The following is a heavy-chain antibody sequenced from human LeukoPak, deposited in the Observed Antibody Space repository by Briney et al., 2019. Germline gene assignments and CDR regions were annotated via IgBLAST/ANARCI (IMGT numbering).Heavy chain of an antibody. CDR3: ARLGHCSSTSCYGLDY. Sequence: SETLSLTCTVSGGSISSYYWSWIRQPAGKGLEWIGRIYTSGSTNYNPSLKSRVAMSVDTSKNQFSLKLSSVTAADTAVYYCARLGHCSSTSCYGLDYWGQGTLATVSS. D-gene: IGHD2-2*01. J-gene: IGHJ4*02. CDR1: GGSISSYY. CDR2: IYTSGST. V-gene: IGHV4-4*07.